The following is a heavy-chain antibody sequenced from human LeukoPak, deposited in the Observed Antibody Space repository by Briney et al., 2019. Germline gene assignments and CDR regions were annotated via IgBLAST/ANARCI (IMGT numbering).Heavy chain of an antibody. V-gene: IGHV3-33*03. CDR3: AKEYTPSSPLGELDS. D-gene: IGHD6-6*01. Sequence: PWGSLRLSCAVSGFNLNSYAMHWVRQAPGKGLEWVAVILHDEANSFYADSVQGRLTISRDTSKKLLYLQMNSLRVEDTAVYYCAKEYTPSSPLGELDSWGQGTLVTVSS. CDR1: GFNLNSYA. J-gene: IGHJ4*02. CDR2: ILHDEANS.